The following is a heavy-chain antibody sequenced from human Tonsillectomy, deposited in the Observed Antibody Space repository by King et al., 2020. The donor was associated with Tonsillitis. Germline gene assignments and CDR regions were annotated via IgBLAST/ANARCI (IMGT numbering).Heavy chain of an antibody. V-gene: IGHV2-5*02. CDR1: WFSLSTSRVG. CDR3: AHSRGYCSSTSCYTRVFDY. D-gene: IGHD2-2*02. Sequence: TLKESGPTLVKPTQTLTLTCTFSWFSLSTSRVGVGWIRQPPGKALEWLALIYWDDDKRYSPSLKSRLTITKETSKNPGVLTMTNMDPVDTATYYCAHSRGYCSSTSCYTRVFDYWGQGTLVTVSS. CDR2: IYWDDDK. J-gene: IGHJ4*02.